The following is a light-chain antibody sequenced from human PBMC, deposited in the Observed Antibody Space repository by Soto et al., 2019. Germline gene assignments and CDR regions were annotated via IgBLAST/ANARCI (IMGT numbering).Light chain of an antibody. V-gene: IGLV1-44*01. CDR3: AAWDDSLNGYV. Sequence: QSVLTQPPSASGTPGQRVTISCSGSSSNIGSNTVSWYQQLPGTAPTLLIYSNIQRPSGVPDRFSGSKSGTSASLDISGLQSEDEADYYCAAWDDSLNGYVFGTGTKLTVL. J-gene: IGLJ1*01. CDR2: SNI. CDR1: SSNIGSNT.